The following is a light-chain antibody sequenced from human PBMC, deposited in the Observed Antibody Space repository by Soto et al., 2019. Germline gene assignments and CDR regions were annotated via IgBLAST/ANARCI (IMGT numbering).Light chain of an antibody. Sequence: EIVLTQSPATLSLSPGERATLSCRASQSVSSSYLAWYQQKPGQAPRLLIYGASNRATGIPDRFSGSGSGTEFTLTISSLQPDDFATYYCQQYNGYSTWTFGQGTKVDI. J-gene: IGKJ1*01. CDR1: QSVSSSY. CDR2: GAS. CDR3: QQYNGYSTWT. V-gene: IGKV3-20*01.